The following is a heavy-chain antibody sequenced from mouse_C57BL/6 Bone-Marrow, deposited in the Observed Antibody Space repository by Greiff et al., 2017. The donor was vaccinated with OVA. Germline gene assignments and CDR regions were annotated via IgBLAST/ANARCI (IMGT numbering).Heavy chain of an antibody. CDR2: ISNLAYSI. D-gene: IGHD2-4*01. V-gene: IGHV5-15*01. CDR3: ARLGYDYDGGFFAY. J-gene: IGHJ3*01. Sequence: EVMLVESGGGLVQPGGSLKLSCAASGFTFSDYGMAWVRQAPRKGPEWVAFISNLAYSIYYADTVTGRFTISRENAKNTLYLEMSSLRSEDTAMDYCARLGYDYDGGFFAYWGQGTLVTVSA. CDR1: GFTFSDYG.